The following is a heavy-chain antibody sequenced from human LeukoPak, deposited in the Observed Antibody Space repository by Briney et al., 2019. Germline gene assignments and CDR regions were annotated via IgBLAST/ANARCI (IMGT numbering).Heavy chain of an antibody. CDR1: GFTFSNYW. V-gene: IGHV3-7*05. CDR3: ARASDPWLQLT. CDR2: IKQDGSEK. J-gene: IGHJ5*02. D-gene: IGHD5-24*01. Sequence: GGSLRLSCAASGFTFSNYWMIWVRQAPGKGLEWVGNIKQDGSEKRYADSVRGRFSISRDNAQTSLYLQMNSLRAEDTAVYYCARASDPWLQLTWGQGTLVTVSS.